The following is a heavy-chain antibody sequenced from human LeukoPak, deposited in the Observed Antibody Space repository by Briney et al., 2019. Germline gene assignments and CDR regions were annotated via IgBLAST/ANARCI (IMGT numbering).Heavy chain of an antibody. Sequence: GGSLRLSCAASGLTFSFYWMQWVRQAPGKGLVWVSRIDSDGSSRSYAGSVKGRFTISRDNAKNTLYLQMNSLRAEDTAVYYCVREGGYDPFENWGQGTLVTVSS. V-gene: IGHV3-74*01. J-gene: IGHJ4*02. CDR1: GLTFSFYW. CDR2: IDSDGSSR. D-gene: IGHD5-12*01. CDR3: VREGGYDPFEN.